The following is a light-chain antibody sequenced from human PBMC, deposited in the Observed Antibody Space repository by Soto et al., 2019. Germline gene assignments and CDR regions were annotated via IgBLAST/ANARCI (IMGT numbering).Light chain of an antibody. CDR2: GVS. CDR1: QTVSSSY. CDR3: QQFNNRTPT. Sequence: EIVLTQSPGTLSLSPGERATLSCRASQTVSSSYLAWYQKKPGQAPRILIYGVSSRAPGIPDRFRGIVSGTDFTLTISRLETEDSAVYECQQFNNRTPTFGQWTKVDIK. V-gene: IGKV3-20*01. J-gene: IGKJ1*01.